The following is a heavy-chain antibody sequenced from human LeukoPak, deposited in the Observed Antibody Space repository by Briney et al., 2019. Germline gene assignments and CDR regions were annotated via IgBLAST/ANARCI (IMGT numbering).Heavy chain of an antibody. D-gene: IGHD3-10*01. CDR1: GGSFSGYY. V-gene: IGHV4-34*01. J-gene: IGHJ6*03. Sequence: NSSETLSLTCAVYGGSFSGYYWSWIRQPPGKGLEWIGEINHSGSTNYNPSLKSRVTISVDTSKNQFSLKLSSVTAADTAVYYCAKGVRGSYYYYYMDVWGKGTTVTISS. CDR3: AKGVRGSYYYYYMDV. CDR2: INHSGST.